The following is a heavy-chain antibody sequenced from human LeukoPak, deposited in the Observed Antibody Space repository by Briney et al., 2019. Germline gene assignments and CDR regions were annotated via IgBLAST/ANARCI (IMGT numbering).Heavy chain of an antibody. Sequence: SETLSLTCTVSGGSISSYYWSWIRQPPGKGLEWIGDIYYSGRTNYNPSVKSRATISLDTSKNQFSLKLRSVTAADTAVYYCARHRFGELDYWGQGTLVTVSS. V-gene: IGHV4-59*01. CDR1: GGSISSYY. CDR3: ARHRFGELDY. CDR2: IYYSGRT. J-gene: IGHJ4*02. D-gene: IGHD3-10*01.